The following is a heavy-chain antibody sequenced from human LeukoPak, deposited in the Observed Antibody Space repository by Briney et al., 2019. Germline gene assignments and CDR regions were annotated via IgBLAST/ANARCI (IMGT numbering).Heavy chain of an antibody. Sequence: SETLSLTCTVSGYSISSGYYWGWIRQPPGKGLEWIGSIYHSGSTYYNPSLKSRVTISVDTSKNQFSLKLSSVTAADTAVYYCARLGSGWYCDYWGQGTLVTVSS. J-gene: IGHJ4*02. D-gene: IGHD6-19*01. V-gene: IGHV4-38-2*02. CDR3: ARLGSGWYCDY. CDR2: IYHSGST. CDR1: GYSISSGYY.